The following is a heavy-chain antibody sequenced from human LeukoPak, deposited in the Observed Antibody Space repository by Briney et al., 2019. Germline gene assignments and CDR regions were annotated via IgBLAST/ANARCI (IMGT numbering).Heavy chain of an antibody. CDR3: ARASCSYGYGPAEFDY. V-gene: IGHV3-13*01. CDR2: IGTAGDT. Sequence: GGSLRLSCAASGFTFSSYDMHWVRQATGKGLEWVSAIGTAGDTYYPGSVKGRFTISRENAKNSLYLQMNSLRAGDTAVYYCARASCSYGYGPAEFDYWGQGTLVTVSS. J-gene: IGHJ4*02. CDR1: GFTFSSYD. D-gene: IGHD5-18*01.